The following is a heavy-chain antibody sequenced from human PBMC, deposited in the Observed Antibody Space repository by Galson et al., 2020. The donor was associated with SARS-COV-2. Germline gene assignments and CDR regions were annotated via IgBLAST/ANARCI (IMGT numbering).Heavy chain of an antibody. J-gene: IGHJ4*02. CDR3: ATAASPVVVVAATTFDY. Sequence: PGGSLRLSCAASGFTFSSYGMHWVRQAPGKGLEWVAVISYDGSNKYYADSVKGRFTISRDNSKNTLYLQMNSLRAEDTAVYYCATAASPVVVVAATTFDYWGQGTLVTVSS. D-gene: IGHD2-15*01. CDR2: ISYDGSNK. CDR1: GFTFSSYG. V-gene: IGHV3-30*03.